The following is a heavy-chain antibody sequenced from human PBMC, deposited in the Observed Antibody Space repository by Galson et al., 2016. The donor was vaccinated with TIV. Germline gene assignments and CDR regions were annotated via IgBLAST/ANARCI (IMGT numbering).Heavy chain of an antibody. CDR3: AGDGDSGDRRLEY. V-gene: IGHV1-2*06. CDR1: GYVFPDFY. D-gene: IGHD5-12*01. Sequence: SVKVSCKASGYVFPDFYVHWVRQAPGLGFEWMGRINPRTDETKYAENFQGRIAIIRDTSSPSVHLELTGLTSDETATYYCAGDGDSGDRRLEYWGQGTLVAVSS. CDR2: INPRTDET. J-gene: IGHJ4*02.